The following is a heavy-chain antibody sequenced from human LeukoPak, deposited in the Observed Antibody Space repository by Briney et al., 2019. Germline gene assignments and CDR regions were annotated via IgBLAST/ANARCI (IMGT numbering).Heavy chain of an antibody. CDR1: TLTFSDYA. CDR3: AKGGSGQPIPY. V-gene: IGHV3-23*01. Sequence: PGGSLRLSCLASTLTFSDYAMSWVRQAPGKGLEWVSAISGGSSGIYYADSVKGRFTIPRDNSKNTLYLQMNSLTAEDTAVYYCAKGGSGQPIPYWGQGTLVTVSS. CDR2: ISGGSSGI. D-gene: IGHD6-19*01. J-gene: IGHJ4*02.